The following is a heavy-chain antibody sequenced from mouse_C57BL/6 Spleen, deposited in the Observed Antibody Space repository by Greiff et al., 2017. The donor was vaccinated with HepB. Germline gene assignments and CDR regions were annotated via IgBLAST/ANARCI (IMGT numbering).Heavy chain of an antibody. V-gene: IGHV10-1*01. CDR2: IRSKSNNYAT. CDR3: VRHRMVTGGVDYAMDY. D-gene: IGHD2-2*01. J-gene: IGHJ4*01. Sequence: VQLKESGGGLVQPKGSLKLSCAASGFSFNTYAMNWVRQAPGKGLEWVARIRSKSNNYATYYADSVKDRFTISRDDSESMLYLQMNNLKTEDTAMYYCVRHRMVTGGVDYAMDYWGQGTSVTVSS. CDR1: GFSFNTYA.